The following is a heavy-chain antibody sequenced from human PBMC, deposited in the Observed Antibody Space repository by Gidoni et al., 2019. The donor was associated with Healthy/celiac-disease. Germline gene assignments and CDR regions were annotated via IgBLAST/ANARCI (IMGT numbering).Heavy chain of an antibody. CDR1: GYTFTGYY. D-gene: IGHD6-19*01. V-gene: IGHV1-2*06. CDR2: IKHNSGGT. CDR3: ARHIAVAATGENNFDY. J-gene: IGHJ4*02. Sequence: QVQLVQSGAEVKKPGASVKVSCKASGYTFTGYYMHWVRQDPGQGLEWMGRIKHNSGGTNYAQKFQGRVTMTRDTSISTAYMELSRLRSDDTAVYYCARHIAVAATGENNFDYWGQGTLVTVSS.